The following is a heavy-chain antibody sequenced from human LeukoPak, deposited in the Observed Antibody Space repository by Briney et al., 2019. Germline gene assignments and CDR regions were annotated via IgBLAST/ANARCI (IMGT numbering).Heavy chain of an antibody. CDR2: ISGSSNYI. D-gene: IGHD6-6*01. CDR1: GFAFSDYY. J-gene: IGHJ4*02. CDR3: ARLGYSSSSGPFDY. Sequence: GGSLRLSCAASGFAFSDYYMGWIRQAPGKGLEWLSYISGSSNYINYADSVRGRFTISRDNAKNSLYLQMNSLKASDTAMYYCARLGYSSSSGPFDYWDQGTLVTVPS. V-gene: IGHV3-11*03.